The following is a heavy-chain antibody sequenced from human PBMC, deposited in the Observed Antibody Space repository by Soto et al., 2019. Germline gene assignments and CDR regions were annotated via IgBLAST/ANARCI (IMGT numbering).Heavy chain of an antibody. Sequence: SETLSLTCAAHGGSFSGYYWSWIRQPPGKGLEWIGEINHSGSTNYNPSLKSRVTISVDTSKNQFSLKLSSVTAADTAVYYCARLVGVKYYYYYYGMDVWGQGTTVTVSS. J-gene: IGHJ6*02. CDR3: ARLVGVKYYYYYYGMDV. V-gene: IGHV4-34*01. D-gene: IGHD3-10*01. CDR2: INHSGST. CDR1: GGSFSGYY.